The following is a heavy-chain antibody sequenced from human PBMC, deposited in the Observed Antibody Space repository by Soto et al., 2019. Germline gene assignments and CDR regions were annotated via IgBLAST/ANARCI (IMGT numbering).Heavy chain of an antibody. CDR3: ARGNFVVVVVTQGSYFDY. J-gene: IGHJ4*02. D-gene: IGHD2-15*01. CDR2: INPSGGST. CDR1: GYTFSNYY. Sequence: QVQLVQSGAEVEKPGASVKVSCKASGYTFSNYYMHWVRQVPGQGLECMGTINPSGGSTSYAQKFQGRINLTRKTSTGTVYMELRSLKSEDTAVYYCARGNFVVVVVTQGSYFDYWGQGTLVTVSS. V-gene: IGHV1-46*01.